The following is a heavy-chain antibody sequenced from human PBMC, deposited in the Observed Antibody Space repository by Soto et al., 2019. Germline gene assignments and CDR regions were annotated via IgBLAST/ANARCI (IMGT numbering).Heavy chain of an antibody. CDR1: GGSISSGSYY. CDR2: MYHGGTT. J-gene: IGHJ5*02. CDR3: ARRGVRAAATSRFDP. V-gene: IGHV4-39*01. Sequence: SETLSLTCSVSGGSISSGSYYWGWIRQTPGRGLEWIASMYHGGTTYSNPSLKSRVTISVDTSKNQFSLRLTSVTAADTAVYYCARRGVRAAATSRFDPWGQGTLVTVSS. D-gene: IGHD6-13*01.